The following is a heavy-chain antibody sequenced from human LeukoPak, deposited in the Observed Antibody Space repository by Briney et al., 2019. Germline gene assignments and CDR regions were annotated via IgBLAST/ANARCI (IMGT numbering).Heavy chain of an antibody. CDR3: ARLQPWYYYDSSGYPADAFDI. D-gene: IGHD3-22*01. Sequence: GASVKVSYKASGYTFTSYDINWVRQATGQGLEWMGWMNPNSGNTGYAQKFQGRVTMTRNTSISTAYMELSSLRSEDTAVYYCARLQPWYYYDSSGYPADAFDIWGQGTMVTVSS. J-gene: IGHJ3*02. CDR1: GYTFTSYD. V-gene: IGHV1-8*01. CDR2: MNPNSGNT.